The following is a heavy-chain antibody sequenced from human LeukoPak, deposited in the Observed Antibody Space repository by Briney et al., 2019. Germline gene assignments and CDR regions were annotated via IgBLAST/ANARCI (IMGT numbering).Heavy chain of an antibody. CDR2: INHSGST. CDR3: ARAEIKLYNQRRYYFDY. V-gene: IGHV4-34*01. J-gene: IGHJ4*02. D-gene: IGHD1-1*01. Sequence: SLETLSLICAVYGGSFSGYYWSWIRQPPGKGLEWIGEINHSGSTNYNPSLKSRVTISVDTSKNQFSLKLSSVTAADTAVYYCARAEIKLYNQRRYYFDYWGQGTLVTVSS. CDR1: GGSFSGYY.